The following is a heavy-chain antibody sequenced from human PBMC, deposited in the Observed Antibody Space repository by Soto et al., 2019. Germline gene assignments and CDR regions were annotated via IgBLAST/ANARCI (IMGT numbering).Heavy chain of an antibody. J-gene: IGHJ1*01. D-gene: IGHD2-15*01. CDR1: RGAFGDYW. Sequence: PGGSLRLSCEASRGAFGDYWMHWVRQAPGKGLVWVSRINRDANDTKYADSVKGRFTVSRENTKNSLSLQVTSLRAGDTAIYYCVRGYCTGNSCNRFQNWGQGTLVTVSS. CDR3: VRGYCTGNSCNRFQN. V-gene: IGHV3-74*01. CDR2: INRDANDT.